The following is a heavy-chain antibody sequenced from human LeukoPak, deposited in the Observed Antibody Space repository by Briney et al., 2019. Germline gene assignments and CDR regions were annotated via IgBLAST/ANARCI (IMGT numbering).Heavy chain of an antibody. J-gene: IGHJ4*02. Sequence: SETLSLTCTVSGGSISSSSYYWGWIRQPPGKGLEWFGSIYYSGSTYYNPSLKSRVTISVDTSKNQFSLKLSSVTAADTAVYYCARRPKYSSDWYSPHYFDYWGQGTLVTVSS. D-gene: IGHD6-19*01. CDR3: ARRPKYSSDWYSPHYFDY. CDR2: IYYSGST. CDR1: GGSISSSSYY. V-gene: IGHV4-39*01.